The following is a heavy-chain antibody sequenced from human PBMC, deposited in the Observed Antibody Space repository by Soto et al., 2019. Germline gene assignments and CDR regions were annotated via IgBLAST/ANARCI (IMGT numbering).Heavy chain of an antibody. CDR1: GFSLTTDRVG. CDR2: IYWDDSK. CDR3: AHADGGRSLY. V-gene: IGHV2-5*02. J-gene: IGHJ4*02. Sequence: QITLKESGPTLVKPTQTLTLTCTFSGFSLTTDRVGVGWIRQPPGEALEWLAVIYWDDSKTYRPSLESRLTISKDTSKNQGAPTMTTNDSLDTAPYYCAHADGGRSLYWGEGTLVTVSS. D-gene: IGHD1-26*01.